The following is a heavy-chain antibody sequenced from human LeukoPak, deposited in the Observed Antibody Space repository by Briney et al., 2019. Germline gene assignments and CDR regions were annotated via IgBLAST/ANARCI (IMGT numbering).Heavy chain of an antibody. J-gene: IGHJ5*02. CDR2: IIPIFGTA. Sequence: GASVKVSCKASGGTFSSYAISWVRQAPGQGLEWMGGIIPIFGTANYAQKFQGRVTITTDESTSTAYMELSSLRSEDTAVYYCAIRNHDFWSGYYNWFDPWGQGTLVTVSS. CDR3: AIRNHDFWSGYYNWFDP. V-gene: IGHV1-69*05. CDR1: GGTFSSYA. D-gene: IGHD3-3*01.